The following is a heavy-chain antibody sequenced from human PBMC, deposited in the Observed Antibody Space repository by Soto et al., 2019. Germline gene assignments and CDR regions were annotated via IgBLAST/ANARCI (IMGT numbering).Heavy chain of an antibody. V-gene: IGHV1-2*04. CDR3: ARALTYFERFGSLYGLDV. J-gene: IGHJ6*02. Sequence: ASVKVSCKASGYTFTGYYMHWVRQAPGQGLEWMGWINPNSGGTNYAQKFQGWVTMTRDTSISTAYMELSRLRSDDTAVYYCARALTYFERFGSLYGLDVWGQGTTVTVSS. CDR2: INPNSGGT. CDR1: GYTFTGYY. D-gene: IGHD3-9*01.